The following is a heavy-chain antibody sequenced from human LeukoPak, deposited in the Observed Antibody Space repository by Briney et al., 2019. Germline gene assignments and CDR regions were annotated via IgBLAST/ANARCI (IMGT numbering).Heavy chain of an antibody. V-gene: IGHV1-69*05. CDR2: ITPIFGTA. Sequence: SVKVSCKASGGTFSSYAISWVRQAPGQGLEWMGGITPIFGTANYAQKFQGRVTITTDESTSTAYMELSSLRSEDTAVYYCASRGSGSGGYFDYWGQGTLVTVSS. CDR3: ASRGSGSGGYFDY. CDR1: GGTFSSYA. D-gene: IGHD3-10*01. J-gene: IGHJ4*02.